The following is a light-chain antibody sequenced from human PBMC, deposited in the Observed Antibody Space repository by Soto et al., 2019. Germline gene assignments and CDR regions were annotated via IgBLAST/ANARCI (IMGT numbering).Light chain of an antibody. V-gene: IGLV2-11*01. CDR2: DVT. CDR3: CSYTGRVV. J-gene: IGLJ2*01. Sequence: QSALPQPRSVSGSPGQSVTISCTGTSRDIGGSNFVSWYQQHPGKAPKLMIYDVTKRPSGVPDRFSGSKSGNTASLTISGLQADDEADYYCCSYTGRVVFGGGTKLTVL. CDR1: SRDIGGSNF.